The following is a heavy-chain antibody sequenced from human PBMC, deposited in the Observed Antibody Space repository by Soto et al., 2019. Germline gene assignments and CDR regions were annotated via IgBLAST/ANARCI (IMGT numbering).Heavy chain of an antibody. CDR2: IYHSGGT. J-gene: IGHJ3*02. CDR3: ARVPCGGGSCYFGAFDI. Sequence: QLQLQESGSGLVKPSQTLSLTCAVSGGSINSGGYSWSWIRQPPGKGLEWIGDIYHSGGTYHNPSLKNRVTLSVDGSKNQLSLNLSSVTATDTAMYYCARVPCGGGSCYFGAFDIWGQGTVVTVSS. CDR1: GGSINSGGYS. V-gene: IGHV4-30-2*01. D-gene: IGHD2-15*01.